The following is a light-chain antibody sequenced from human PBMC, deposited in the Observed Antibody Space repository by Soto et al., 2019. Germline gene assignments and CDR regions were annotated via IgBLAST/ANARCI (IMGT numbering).Light chain of an antibody. CDR3: QQRSNRPIT. J-gene: IGKJ5*01. V-gene: IGKV3-11*01. CDR1: QSVGSY. Sequence: DIVLTQSTATLSLSGGERSTLSCRAGQSVGSYLFWYQRKPGQAPRLLIDDSSNRATGVPARFSGSGSGTDFTLTISSLEPEDFAVYYCQQRSNRPITFGQRTRLEIK. CDR2: DSS.